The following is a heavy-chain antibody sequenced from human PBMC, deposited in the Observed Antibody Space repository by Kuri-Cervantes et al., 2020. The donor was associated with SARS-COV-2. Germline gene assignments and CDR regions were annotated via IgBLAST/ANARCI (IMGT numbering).Heavy chain of an antibody. J-gene: IGHJ3*02. Sequence: SETLSLTCAVYGGPFRGYFWTWIRQLPGKGLEWIGEIDHSGSTRYNPSLKSRFTISVDTSKNQFSLKLSSVTAADTAVYYCASPPHYYGSGSYHDAFDIWGQGTMVTVSS. V-gene: IGHV4-34*01. D-gene: IGHD3-10*01. CDR2: IDHSGST. CDR3: ASPPHYYGSGSYHDAFDI. CDR1: GGPFRGYF.